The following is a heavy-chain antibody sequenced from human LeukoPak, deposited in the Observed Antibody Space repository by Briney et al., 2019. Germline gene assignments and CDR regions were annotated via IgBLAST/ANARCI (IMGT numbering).Heavy chain of an antibody. V-gene: IGHV4-59*12. D-gene: IGHD1-14*01. Sequence: SETLSLTCTVSGGSINDYYWNWLRQPPGKGLEWIGFIYYRGTTNNNPSLKSRVTTLIDTSKKQFSLNLSSVTAADAAMYYCARQWRGTTFDYWDQGTLVTVSS. CDR1: GGSINDYY. J-gene: IGHJ4*02. CDR2: IYYRGTT. CDR3: ARQWRGTTFDY.